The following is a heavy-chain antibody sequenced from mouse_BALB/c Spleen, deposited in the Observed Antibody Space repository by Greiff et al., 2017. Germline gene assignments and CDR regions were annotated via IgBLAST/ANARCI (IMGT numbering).Heavy chain of an antibody. CDR3: ARWGTTDY. J-gene: IGHJ2*01. CDR2: INPSTGYT. Sequence: QVQLKESGAELAKPGASVKMSCKASGYTFTSYWMHWVKQTPGQGLEWIGYINPSTGYTEYNQKFKDKATLTADKSSSTAYMQLSSLTSEDSAVYYCARWGTTDYWGQGTTLTVSS. CDR1: GYTFTSYW. V-gene: IGHV1-7*01. D-gene: IGHD2-14*01.